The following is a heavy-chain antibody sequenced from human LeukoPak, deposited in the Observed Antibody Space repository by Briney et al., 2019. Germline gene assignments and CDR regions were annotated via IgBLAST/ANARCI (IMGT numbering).Heavy chain of an antibody. J-gene: IGHJ4*02. CDR1: GGSISTYY. D-gene: IGHD4-23*01. CDR3: ARDKGARDYGGNYFDY. Sequence: PSETLSLTCTVSGGSISTYYWSWIRQPPGKGLEWIGYIYYSGSTNYNPSLKSRVTISVDTSKNQFSLKLSSVTAADTAVYYCARDKGARDYGGNYFDYWGQGTLVIVSS. CDR2: IYYSGST. V-gene: IGHV4-59*01.